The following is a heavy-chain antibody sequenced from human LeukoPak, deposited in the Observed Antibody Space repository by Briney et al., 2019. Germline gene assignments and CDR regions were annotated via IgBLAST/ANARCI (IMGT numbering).Heavy chain of an antibody. CDR2: FDPEDGET. V-gene: IGHV1-24*01. J-gene: IGHJ5*02. Sequence: ASVKVSCKVSGYTLTELSMHWVRQAPGKGLEWMGGFDPEDGETIYAQKFQGRVTMTEDTSTDTAYMELSSLRSEDTAVYYCATVYYSNYWFDPWGQGTLVTVSS. CDR3: ATVYYSNYWFDP. D-gene: IGHD4-11*01. CDR1: GYTLTELS.